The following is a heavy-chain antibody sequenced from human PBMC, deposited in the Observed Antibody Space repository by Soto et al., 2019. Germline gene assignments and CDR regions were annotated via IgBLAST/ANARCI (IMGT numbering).Heavy chain of an antibody. CDR2: LIPIFGTA. J-gene: IGHJ6*02. CDR3: ARDLYYYDSSGYYYRGYYYYYGMDV. CDR1: GGTFSSYA. D-gene: IGHD3-22*01. Sequence: QVQLVQSGAEVKKPGSSVKVSCKASGGTFSSYAISWVRQAPGQGLEWMGGLIPIFGTANYAQKFQGRVTITADESTSTAYMEMSRLRSEDTAVYYCARDLYYYDSSGYYYRGYYYYYGMDVWGQGTTVTVSS. V-gene: IGHV1-69*01.